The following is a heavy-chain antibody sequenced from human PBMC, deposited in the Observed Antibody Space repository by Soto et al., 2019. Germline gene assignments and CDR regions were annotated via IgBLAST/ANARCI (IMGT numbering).Heavy chain of an antibody. Sequence: QVQLVQSGAEVKKPGSSVKVSCKASGGTFSSYAISWVRQAPGQGLEWMGGIIPIFGTANYAQKFQGRVTITADESTSTAYMELSSLRSEDTAVYYCAREGDGYTTLNYYYYYGMDVWGQGTTVTVSS. J-gene: IGHJ6*02. CDR2: IIPIFGTA. D-gene: IGHD5-12*01. V-gene: IGHV1-69*01. CDR1: GGTFSSYA. CDR3: AREGDGYTTLNYYYYYGMDV.